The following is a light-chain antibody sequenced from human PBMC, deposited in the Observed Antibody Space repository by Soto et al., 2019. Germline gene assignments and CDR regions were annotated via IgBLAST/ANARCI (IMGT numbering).Light chain of an antibody. J-gene: IGKJ2*01. CDR1: QTIKNNY. CDR2: GAS. CDR3: QQYSTFPYV. V-gene: IGKV3-20*01. Sequence: EIVLTQSPGTLSLSPGERATLFCKASQTIKNNYVAWYQQTVGQAPRLLIYGASNRATGIPDRFSGSGSGTDFTLTISRLEPEDFAVYSCQQYSTFPYVFVQGTKLEIK.